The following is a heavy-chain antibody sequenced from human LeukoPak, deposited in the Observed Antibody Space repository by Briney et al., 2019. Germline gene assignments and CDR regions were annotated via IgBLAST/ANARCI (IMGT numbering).Heavy chain of an antibody. J-gene: IGHJ4*02. CDR2: LSNSGGSGGST. V-gene: IGHV3-23*01. D-gene: IGHD3-22*01. Sequence: GGSLRLSCAASGFTFSTYAMSWVRQAPGKGLEWVSALSNSGGSGGSTYYADSVKGRFTISRDNPKSTLYLQLSSLRAEDTAVYYCAEAMSTDHYDSRGFYRVDFDSWGQGTLVTVSS. CDR3: AEAMSTDHYDSRGFYRVDFDS. CDR1: GFTFSTYA.